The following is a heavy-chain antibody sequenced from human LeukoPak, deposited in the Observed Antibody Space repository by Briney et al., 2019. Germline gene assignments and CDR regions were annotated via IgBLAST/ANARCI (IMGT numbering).Heavy chain of an antibody. CDR1: GVSISSGSYY. V-gene: IGHV4-61*02. D-gene: IGHD2-15*01. CDR3: ARDPLGYCSGGSCYTNWFDP. Sequence: SQTLSLTCTVSGVSISSGSYYWSWIRQPAGKGLEWIGRIYTSGSTNYNPSLKSRVTISVDTSKNQFSLKLSSVTAADTAVYYCARDPLGYCSGGSCYTNWFDPWGQGTLVTVSS. CDR2: IYTSGST. J-gene: IGHJ5*02.